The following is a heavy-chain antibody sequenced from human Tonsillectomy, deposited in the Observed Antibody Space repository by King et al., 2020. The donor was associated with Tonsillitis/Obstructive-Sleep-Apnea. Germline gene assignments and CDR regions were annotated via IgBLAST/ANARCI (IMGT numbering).Heavy chain of an antibody. CDR2: IKQDGSEK. D-gene: IGHD6-19*01. CDR1: GFTFSSYW. V-gene: IGHV3-7*04. CDR3: AGGSGWVSDS. J-gene: IGHJ4*02. Sequence: VQLVESGGGLVQPGGSLRLSCAASGFTFSSYWMNWVRRAPGKGLEWVANIKQDGSEKSYVDSVKGRFTISRDNSENSLYMQMNSLRAEDTAVYYCAGGSGWVSDSWGQGTLVTVSS.